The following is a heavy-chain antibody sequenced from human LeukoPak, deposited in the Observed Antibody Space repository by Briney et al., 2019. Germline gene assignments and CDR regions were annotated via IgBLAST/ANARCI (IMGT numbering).Heavy chain of an antibody. Sequence: ASVKVSCKASGYTFTSYAMHWVRQAPGQRLEWMGWINAGNGNTKYSQKFQGRVTITRDTSASTAYMELSSLRSEDTAVYYCARAGGDYDILTGYPPDYWGQGTLVTVSS. CDR3: ARAGGDYDILTGYPPDY. D-gene: IGHD3-9*01. CDR2: INAGNGNT. V-gene: IGHV1-3*01. J-gene: IGHJ4*02. CDR1: GYTFTSYA.